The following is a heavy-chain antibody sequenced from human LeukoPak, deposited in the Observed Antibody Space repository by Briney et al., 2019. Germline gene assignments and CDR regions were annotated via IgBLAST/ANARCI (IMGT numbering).Heavy chain of an antibody. V-gene: IGHV7-4-1*02. CDR1: GYTFTSYA. J-gene: IGHJ4*02. CDR3: ARSGNSGYDFSSDY. Sequence: GASVKVSCKASGYTFTSYAMNWVRQAPGQGLEWMGWINTNTGNPTYAQGFTGRFVFSLDTSVSTAYLQISSLKAEDTAVYYCARSGNSGYDFSSDYWGQGTLVTVSS. CDR2: INTNTGNP. D-gene: IGHD5-12*01.